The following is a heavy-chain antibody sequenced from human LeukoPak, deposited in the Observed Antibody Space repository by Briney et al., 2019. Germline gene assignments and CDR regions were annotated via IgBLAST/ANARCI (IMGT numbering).Heavy chain of an antibody. D-gene: IGHD3-16*01. CDR1: GFNFTNAW. J-gene: IGHJ4*02. CDR3: TTEGVSL. CDR2: IKRQKDWMTT. Sequence: GGSLRLSCIASGFNFTNAWMSWVRQAPGKGLEWVGRIKRQKDWMTTDYAASVKGRFTISRDDSKNMLFLQMNSLKVEDTGVYYCTTEGVSLWGQGTLISVTS. V-gene: IGHV3-15*01.